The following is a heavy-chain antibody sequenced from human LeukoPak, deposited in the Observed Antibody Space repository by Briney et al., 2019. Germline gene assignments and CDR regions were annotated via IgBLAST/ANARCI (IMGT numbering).Heavy chain of an antibody. V-gene: IGHV1-24*01. D-gene: IGHD2-21*02. Sequence: ASVKVSCKVSGYTLTELSMHWVRQAPVKGLEWMGGFDPEDGETIYAQKFQGRVTMTEDTSTDTAYMELSSLRSEDTAVYYCATVNCVVGGDCSPNWFDPWGQGTLVTVSS. CDR1: GYTLTELS. CDR3: ATVNCVVGGDCSPNWFDP. CDR2: FDPEDGET. J-gene: IGHJ5*02.